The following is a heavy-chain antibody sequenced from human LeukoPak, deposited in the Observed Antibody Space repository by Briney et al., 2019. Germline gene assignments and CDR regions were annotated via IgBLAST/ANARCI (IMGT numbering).Heavy chain of an antibody. V-gene: IGHV1-24*01. Sequence: ASVKVSCKVSGYTLTELSMHWVRQAPGKGLEWMGSFDPEDGETIYAQKFQGRVTMTEDTSTDTAYMELSSLRSEDTAVYYCATGIAAAGKGYYFDYWGQGTLVTVSS. D-gene: IGHD6-13*01. CDR3: ATGIAAAGKGYYFDY. CDR2: FDPEDGET. J-gene: IGHJ4*02. CDR1: GYTLTELS.